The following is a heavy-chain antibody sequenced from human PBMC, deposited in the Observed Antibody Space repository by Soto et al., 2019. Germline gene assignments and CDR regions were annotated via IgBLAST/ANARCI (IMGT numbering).Heavy chain of an antibody. D-gene: IGHD6-6*01. CDR2: IYTSGST. V-gene: IGHV4-4*07. CDR1: EDCSGSDS. CDR3: ARGPRTAARERPDYYHHYG. Sequence: SQHVYLICAVSEDCSGSDSWRCVGQPAGKRLEWIGRIYTSGSTNYNPSLKSRVTMSVDTSKNQFSLKLSSVTAADTAVYYCARGPRTAARERPDYYHHYG. J-gene: IGHJ6*01.